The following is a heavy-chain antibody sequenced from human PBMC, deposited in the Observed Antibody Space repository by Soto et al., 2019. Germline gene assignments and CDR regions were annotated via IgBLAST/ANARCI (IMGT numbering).Heavy chain of an antibody. J-gene: IGHJ4*02. CDR2: IYYTGCP. D-gene: IGHD6-13*01. CDR3: ATSYGNAWYTY. CDR1: GGSISSSSYY. V-gene: IGHV4-39*06. Sequence: SETLSLTCTVSGGSISSSSYYWGWIRQPPGKGLEWIGCIYYTGCPHYNPSLKSRLTISVDTSKNQFTLQLTSVTVAATAIYYCATSYGNAWYTYWGQGTQVTVSS.